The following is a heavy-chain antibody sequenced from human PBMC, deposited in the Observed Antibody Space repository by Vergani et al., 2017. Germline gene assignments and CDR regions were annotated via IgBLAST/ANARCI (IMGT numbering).Heavy chain of an antibody. D-gene: IGHD6-6*01. J-gene: IGHJ4*02. CDR2: IYTSGST. Sequence: QVQLQESGPGLVKPSQTLSLTCTVSGGSISSGSYYWSWIRQPAGKGLEWIGRIYTSGSTNYNPSLKSRVTISVDTSKNQFSLKLSSVTAADTAVYYCARYYRSSPIDYWGQGTLVTVSS. V-gene: IGHV4-61*02. CDR1: GGSISSGSYY. CDR3: ARYYRSSPIDY.